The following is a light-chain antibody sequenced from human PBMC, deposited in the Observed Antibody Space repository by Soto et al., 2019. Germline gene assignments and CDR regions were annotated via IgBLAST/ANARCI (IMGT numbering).Light chain of an antibody. Sequence: QSVLTQPPSVSAAPGQKVTISCSGSSSNIGKNYVSWYRQVPGTAPRLLIYDNDKRPSGIPDRFSGSKSGTSATLAITGLQTGDEADYYCGTWDTRVNTGGVFGGGTKLTVL. CDR3: GTWDTRVNTGGV. CDR1: SSNIGKNY. V-gene: IGLV1-51*01. J-gene: IGLJ2*01. CDR2: DND.